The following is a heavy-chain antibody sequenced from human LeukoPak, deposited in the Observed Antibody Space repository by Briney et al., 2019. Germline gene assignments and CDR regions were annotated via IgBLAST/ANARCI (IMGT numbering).Heavy chain of an antibody. Sequence: SETLSLTCAVYGGSLSGNFRSWIRQPPGKGLEWIGEISHSGSTNYSPSLKSRLTISVDTSKNQFSLRLSSVTAADTAVYYCARGHTLGGYYKQKYYYYGMDVWGQGTTVTVSS. CDR2: ISHSGST. CDR3: ARGHTLGGYYKQKYYYYGMDV. CDR1: GGSLSGNF. J-gene: IGHJ6*02. D-gene: IGHD3-9*01. V-gene: IGHV4-34*01.